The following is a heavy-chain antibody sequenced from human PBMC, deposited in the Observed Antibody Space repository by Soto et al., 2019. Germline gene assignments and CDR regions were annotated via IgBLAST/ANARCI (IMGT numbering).Heavy chain of an antibody. CDR1: GDSVSSNSAA. CDR2: TYYRSKWYN. D-gene: IGHD3-10*01. V-gene: IGHV6-1*01. J-gene: IGHJ6*02. Sequence: SQTLSLTCAISGDSVSSNSAAWNWIRQSPSRGLEWLGRTYYRSKWYNDYAVSVKSRITINPDTSKNQFSLQPNSVTPEDTAVYYCARGSRFGELFGYYYYGMDVWGQGTTVTVSS. CDR3: ARGSRFGELFGYYYYGMDV.